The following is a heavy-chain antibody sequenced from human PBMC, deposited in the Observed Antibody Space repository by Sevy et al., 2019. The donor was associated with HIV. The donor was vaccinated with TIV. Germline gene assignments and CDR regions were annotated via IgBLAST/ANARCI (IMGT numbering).Heavy chain of an antibody. CDR2: VYTNSGGT. J-gene: IGHJ6*02. D-gene: IGHD2-15*01. CDR1: GYTFTGDY. CDR3: ARDGGGGTTNSGMDV. V-gene: IGHV1-2*06. Sequence: ASVKVSCKASGYTFTGDYLHWVRQAPGQGLEWMGRVYTNSGGTNYARKFQGRVTMTRDTSISTAYMELSRLRFDDTAVYYCARDGGGGTTNSGMDVWGQGTTVTVSS.